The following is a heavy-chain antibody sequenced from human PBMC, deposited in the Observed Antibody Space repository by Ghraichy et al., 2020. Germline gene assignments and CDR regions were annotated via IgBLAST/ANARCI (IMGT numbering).Heavy chain of an antibody. CDR1: GGSISSSSYY. CDR3: ARLDDYGDYGSTPEYLQH. J-gene: IGHJ1*01. Sequence: SETLSLTCTVSGGSISSSSYYWGWIRQPPGKGLEWIGSIYYSGSTYYNPSLKSRVTISVDTSKNQFSLKLSSVTAADTAVYYCARLDDYGDYGSTPEYLQHWGQGTLVTVSS. V-gene: IGHV4-39*07. D-gene: IGHD4-17*01. CDR2: IYYSGST.